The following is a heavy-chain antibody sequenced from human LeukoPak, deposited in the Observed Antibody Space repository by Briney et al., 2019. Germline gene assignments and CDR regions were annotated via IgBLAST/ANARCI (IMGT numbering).Heavy chain of an antibody. CDR2: IYYSGST. J-gene: IGHJ4*02. CDR3: AREGTNWRGYYFDY. D-gene: IGHD1-1*01. Sequence: SETLPLTCTVSGGSISSYYWSWIRQPPGKGLEWIGYIYYSGSTNYNPSLKSRVTISVDTSKNQFSLKLSSVTAADTAVYYCAREGTNWRGYYFDYWGQGTLVTVSS. CDR1: GGSISSYY. V-gene: IGHV4-59*01.